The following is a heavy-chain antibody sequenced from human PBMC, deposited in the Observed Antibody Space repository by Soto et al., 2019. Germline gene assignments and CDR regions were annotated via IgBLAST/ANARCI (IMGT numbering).Heavy chain of an antibody. CDR2: IYSSGTT. V-gene: IGHV4-30-4*02. D-gene: IGHD3-9*01. Sequence: SETLSLTCTVSCASISSGNYYWSWIRQPPGKGLEWIGYIYSSGTTYYNPSLESRVTISVDTSKNQFSLKLSSVTAADTAVYYCARGVDYDILTGYHSYYGMDVWGQGTTVTVSS. CDR1: CASISSGNYY. CDR3: ARGVDYDILTGYHSYYGMDV. J-gene: IGHJ6*02.